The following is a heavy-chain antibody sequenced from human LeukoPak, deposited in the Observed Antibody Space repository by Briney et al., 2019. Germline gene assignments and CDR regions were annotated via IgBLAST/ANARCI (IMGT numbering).Heavy chain of an antibody. CDR3: ARVPAGYSSSWYYFDY. D-gene: IGHD6-13*01. Sequence: GGSLRLSCAASGFTVSSNYMSWVRQAPGKGLEWVSVIYSGGSTYYADSVKGRFTISRDNSKNTLYLQINSLRAEDTAVYYCARVPAGYSSSWYYFDYWGQGTLVTVSS. CDR1: GFTVSSNY. CDR2: IYSGGST. V-gene: IGHV3-66*01. J-gene: IGHJ4*02.